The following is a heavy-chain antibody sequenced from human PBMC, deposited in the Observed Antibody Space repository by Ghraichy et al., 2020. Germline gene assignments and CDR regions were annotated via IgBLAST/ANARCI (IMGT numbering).Heavy chain of an antibody. CDR1: GFTFSNAW. CDR3: TTERISMIGDAFDI. Sequence: GGSLRLSCAASGFTFSNAWMSWVRQAPGKGLEWVGRIKSKTDGGTTDYAAPVKGRFTISRDDSKKTLYLQMNSLKTKDTAVYYCTTERISMIGDAFDIWGQGTMVTVSS. D-gene: IGHD3-22*01. V-gene: IGHV3-15*01. J-gene: IGHJ3*02. CDR2: IKSKTDGGTT.